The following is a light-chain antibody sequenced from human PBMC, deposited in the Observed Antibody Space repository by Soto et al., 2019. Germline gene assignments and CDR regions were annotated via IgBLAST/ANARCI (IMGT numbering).Light chain of an antibody. CDR1: SSDVGDYRY. CDR2: EVS. V-gene: IGLV2-8*01. J-gene: IGLJ1*01. Sequence: QSALTQPPSASGSPGQSVTISCTGTSSDVGDYRYVSWYQQHPGKAPKLMIYEVSKRPSGVPDRSSGSKSGNTASLTVSGLQAEDEADYYCSSYAGSLYVFGTGTKLTVL. CDR3: SSYAGSLYV.